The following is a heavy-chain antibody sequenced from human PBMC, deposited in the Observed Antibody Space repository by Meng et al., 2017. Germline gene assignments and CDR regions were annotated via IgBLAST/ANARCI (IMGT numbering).Heavy chain of an antibody. J-gene: IGHJ4*02. CDR2: IYWDEDK. V-gene: IGHV2-5*02. CDR3: AHRPRFRWYFDY. D-gene: IGHD3-16*02. CDR1: GFTLSTSGVG. Sequence: SGPTLVKPTQTLTLTCTFSGFTLSTSGVGVGWIRQPPGKALEWLALIYWDEDKRYSPSLKSRLTITKDTSKNQVVLTMTNMDPVDTATYYCAHRPRFRWYFDYWGQGTLVTVSS.